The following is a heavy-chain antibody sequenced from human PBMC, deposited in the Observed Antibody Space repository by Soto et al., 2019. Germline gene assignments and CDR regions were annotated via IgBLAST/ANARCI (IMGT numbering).Heavy chain of an antibody. Sequence: QVQLQESGPGLVKPSQTLSLTCTASGGSISSGGYYWSWIRQHPGKGLEWIGYIYYSGSTYYNPSLKSRVTISVDTSKNQFSLKLSSVTAADTAVYYCARDMITFGGVIVGDYHDAFDIWGQGTMVTVSS. V-gene: IGHV4-31*03. CDR1: GGSISSGGYY. CDR2: IYYSGST. D-gene: IGHD3-16*02. J-gene: IGHJ3*02. CDR3: ARDMITFGGVIVGDYHDAFDI.